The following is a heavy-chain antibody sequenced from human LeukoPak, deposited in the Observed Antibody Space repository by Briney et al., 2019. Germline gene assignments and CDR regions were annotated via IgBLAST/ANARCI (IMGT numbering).Heavy chain of an antibody. CDR3: ARESPRIVVPTTFDY. Sequence: PGGSLRLSCAASGFTFSSYSMNWVRQAPGKGLEWVSYISTSSSTIYYADSVKGRFTISRDNAKNSLYLQMNSLRAEDTAVYYCARESPRIVVPTTFDYWGQGTLVTVSS. V-gene: IGHV3-48*01. CDR2: ISTSSSTI. CDR1: GFTFSSYS. J-gene: IGHJ4*02. D-gene: IGHD1-26*01.